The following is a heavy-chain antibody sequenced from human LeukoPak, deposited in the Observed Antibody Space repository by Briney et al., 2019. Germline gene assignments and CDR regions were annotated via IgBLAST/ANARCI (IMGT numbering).Heavy chain of an antibody. J-gene: IGHJ6*02. CDR3: AKSMVSLYGMDV. CDR1: GFTFSSYG. Sequence: GGSLRLSCAASGFTFSSYGIHWVRQAPAKGLEWVAFIRYDGSNKYYADSVKGRFTISRDNSKNTLYLQMNSLRAEDTAVYYCAKSMVSLYGMDVWGQGTTVTVSS. CDR2: IRYDGSNK. D-gene: IGHD5-18*01. V-gene: IGHV3-30*02.